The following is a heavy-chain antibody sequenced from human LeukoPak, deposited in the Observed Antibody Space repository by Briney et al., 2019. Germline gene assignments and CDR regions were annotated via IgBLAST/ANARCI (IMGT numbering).Heavy chain of an antibody. J-gene: IGHJ3*02. CDR3: ARGLVGARHAFDI. CDR1: GCLISISTYY. D-gene: IGHD1-26*01. Sequence: LSLTCTVSGCLISISTYYWGWIRQAPGKGLEWVSYISSSSSTIYYADSLKGRFTISRDNAKNSLYLQMNSLRAEYTDVYYCARGLVGARHAFDIWGQGTMVTVSS. V-gene: IGHV3-11*04. CDR2: ISSSSSTI.